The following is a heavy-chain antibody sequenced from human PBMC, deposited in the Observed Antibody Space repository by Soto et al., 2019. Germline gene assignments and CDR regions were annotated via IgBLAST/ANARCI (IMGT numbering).Heavy chain of an antibody. J-gene: IGHJ6*02. D-gene: IGHD2-8*01. CDR2: ISGYNGDT. V-gene: IGHV1-18*01. CDR1: GYTLNRYG. Sequence: QGQLVQSGAEVKKPGASVKVSCKASGYTLNRYGISWVRQAPGQGLEWMGWISGYNGDTNYAQKFQGRVTMTIDTFTSTVYMEMRSLTSDDTAVYYCAKNGQPPYYYYGMDVWGQGTTFTVSS. CDR3: AKNGQPPYYYYGMDV.